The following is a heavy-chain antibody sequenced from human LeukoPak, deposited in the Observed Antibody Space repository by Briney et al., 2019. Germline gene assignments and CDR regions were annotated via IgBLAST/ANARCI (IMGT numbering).Heavy chain of an antibody. J-gene: IGHJ5*02. D-gene: IGHD3/OR15-3a*01. V-gene: IGHV3-23*01. CDR3: GRDRDWGAFDP. CDR1: GFTFDIYG. CDR2: ITPRGDMS. Sequence: GGSLRLSCAASGFTFDIYGINWVRQAPGKGLEWVSGITPRGDMSYYADSEKGRFTISRDNSKNTVSLQMNSLRVEDPALYYCGRDRDWGAFDPWGQGTPVTVSS.